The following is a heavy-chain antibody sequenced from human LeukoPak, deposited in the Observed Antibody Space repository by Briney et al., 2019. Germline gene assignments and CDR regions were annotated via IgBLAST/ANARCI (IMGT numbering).Heavy chain of an antibody. J-gene: IGHJ3*02. V-gene: IGHV7-4-1*02. CDR3: ARDPLLRAFDI. CDR2: INTNTGNP. D-gene: IGHD1-26*01. CDR1: GYTFTNFG. Sequence: ASVKVSCKASGYTFTNFGINWVRQASGQGLEWVGWINTNTGNPSHVQGFAGRFVFSLDTSVNTAYLQINSLKAEDTAVYYYARDPLLRAFDIWGQGTMVTVSS.